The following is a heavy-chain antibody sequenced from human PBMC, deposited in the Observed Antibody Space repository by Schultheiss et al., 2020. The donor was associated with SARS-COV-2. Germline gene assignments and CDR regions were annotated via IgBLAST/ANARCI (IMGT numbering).Heavy chain of an antibody. CDR2: IYYSGST. CDR3: ARHASGSSWNKSYYYYYMDV. D-gene: IGHD6-13*01. J-gene: IGHJ6*03. V-gene: IGHV4-39*01. Sequence: SETLSLTCTVSGGSISSGGYYWSWIRQHPGKGLEWIGYIYYSGSTNYNPSLKSRVTISVDTSKNQFSLKLSSVTAADTAVYYCARHASGSSWNKSYYYYYMDVWGKGTTVTVSS. CDR1: GGSISSGGYY.